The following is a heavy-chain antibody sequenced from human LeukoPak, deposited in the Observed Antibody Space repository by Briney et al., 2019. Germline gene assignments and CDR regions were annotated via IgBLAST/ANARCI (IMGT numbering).Heavy chain of an antibody. CDR1: GFFFSSNY. Sequence: GGSLSLSWAASGFFFSSNYLGWVRTPQGKGLGWVSVFYGGRITYYAHPVKGRFTISRDNSKSTLYLQMNSLSVEDTAVYYCAKGAYDYVEVAYFDFWGQGALVTVSS. CDR3: AKGAYDYVEVAYFDF. D-gene: IGHD5-12*01. CDR2: FYGGRIT. J-gene: IGHJ4*02. V-gene: IGHV3-53*01.